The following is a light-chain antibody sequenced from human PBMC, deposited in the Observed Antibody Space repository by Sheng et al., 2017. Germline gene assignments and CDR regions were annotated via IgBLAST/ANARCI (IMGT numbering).Light chain of an antibody. CDR1: QGISSW. CDR2: GVS. J-gene: IGKJ4*01. CDR3: QQATDFRALT. V-gene: IGKV1-12*01. Sequence: DIQMTQSPSSVSASIGDRVTITCRASQGISSWLAWYQQKPGKAPKLLIYGVSTLQSGVPSRFNGSGSGTEFTLTIGSVQPEDFATYYCQQATDFRALTFGGGTKVEIK.